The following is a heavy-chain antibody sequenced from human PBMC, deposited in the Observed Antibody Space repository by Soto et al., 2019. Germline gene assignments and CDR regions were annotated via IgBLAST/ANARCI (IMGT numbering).Heavy chain of an antibody. J-gene: IGHJ6*02. D-gene: IGHD1-20*01. CDR1: GGSISSYS. CDR3: ARYKSNYYYGMNV. CDR2: IYYSGIT. V-gene: IGHV4-59*01. Sequence: SETRSLTCTVSGGSISSYSWSWIRQPPGKGLEWIGYIYYSGITNYNPSLKSRVTISVDTSKNQFSLKLSSVTAADTAVYYCARYKSNYYYGMNVWGQGTTVT.